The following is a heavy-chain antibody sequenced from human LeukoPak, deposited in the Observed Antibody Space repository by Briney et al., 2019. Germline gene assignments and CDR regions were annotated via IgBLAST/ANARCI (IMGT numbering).Heavy chain of an antibody. V-gene: IGHV3-73*01. CDR1: GFTFSGSA. Sequence: PGGSLRLSCAASGFTFSGSAMHWVRQASGKGLEWVGRIRSKANSYATAYAASVEGRFTISRDDSKNTAYLQMKSLKTEDTAVYYCTRHDGCSGGSCYPDDAFDIWGQGTMVTVSS. CDR3: TRHDGCSGGSCYPDDAFDI. J-gene: IGHJ3*02. D-gene: IGHD2-15*01. CDR2: IRSKANSYAT.